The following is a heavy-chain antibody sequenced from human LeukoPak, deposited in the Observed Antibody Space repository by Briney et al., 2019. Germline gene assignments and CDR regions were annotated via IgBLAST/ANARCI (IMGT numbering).Heavy chain of an antibody. CDR3: ATGGRYYDRPGFDI. Sequence: GASVTVSCKVSGYTLTELSMHWVRQAPGKGLEWMGGFDPEGGETIYAQKFQGRVTMTEDTSTDTAYMELSSLRSEDTAVYYCATGGRYYDRPGFDIWGQGTMVTVSS. CDR1: GYTLTELS. CDR2: FDPEGGET. D-gene: IGHD3-22*01. V-gene: IGHV1-24*01. J-gene: IGHJ3*02.